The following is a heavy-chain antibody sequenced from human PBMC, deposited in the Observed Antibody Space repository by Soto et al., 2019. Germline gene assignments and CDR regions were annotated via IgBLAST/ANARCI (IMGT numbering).Heavy chain of an antibody. CDR3: ASSYTITRVTDY. D-gene: IGHD4-4*01. V-gene: IGHV4-31*03. CDR2: IYYSGST. Sequence: PSETLSLTCTVSGGSISSGGYYWSWIRQHPGKGLEWIGYIYYSGSTYYNPSLKSRVTISVDTSKNQFSLKLSSVTAADTAVYYCASSYTITRVTDYWGQGTLVTVSS. CDR1: GGSISSGGYY. J-gene: IGHJ4*02.